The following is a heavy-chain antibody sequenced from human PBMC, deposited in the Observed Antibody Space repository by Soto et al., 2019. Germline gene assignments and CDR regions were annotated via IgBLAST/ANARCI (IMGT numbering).Heavy chain of an antibody. D-gene: IGHD2-2*01. J-gene: IGHJ6*02. CDR2: ISYDGSNK. CDR1: GFTFSSYG. CDR3: AKDFGCSSTSCQPTYGMDV. V-gene: IGHV3-30*18. Sequence: GPRRLSGAASGFTFSSYGMHWVRQAPGKGLEWVAVISYDGSNKYYADSVKGRFTISRDNSKNTLYLQMNSLRAEDTAVYYCAKDFGCSSTSCQPTYGMDVWGQGTKVTVYS.